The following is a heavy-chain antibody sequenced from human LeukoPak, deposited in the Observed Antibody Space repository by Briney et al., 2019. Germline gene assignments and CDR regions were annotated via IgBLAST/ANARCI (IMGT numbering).Heavy chain of an antibody. CDR3: ARDRGAVAGDAFDI. CDR2: INHSGST. Sequence: SETLSLTCAVYGGSFSGYYWSWIRQPPGKGLEWIGEINHSGSTNYNPSLKSRVTISVDTSKNQFSLKLSSVTAADTAVYYCARDRGAVAGDAFDIWGQGTMVTVSS. D-gene: IGHD6-19*01. V-gene: IGHV4-34*09. CDR1: GGSFSGYY. J-gene: IGHJ3*02.